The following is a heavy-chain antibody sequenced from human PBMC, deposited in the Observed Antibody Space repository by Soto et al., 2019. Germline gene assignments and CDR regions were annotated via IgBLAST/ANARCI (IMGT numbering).Heavy chain of an antibody. J-gene: IGHJ4*02. V-gene: IGHV1-2*06. D-gene: IGHD3-16*01. CDR2: INPNNGDT. CDR1: GYFFTSHY. CDR3: AREITHGGGSFSLGL. Sequence: ASVKVSCKTSGYFFTSHYIHWVRLAPGRGLEWMGRINPNNGDTNSPQKFQGRVTMTSDTSISTAYMEMSGLRSDDTALYYCAREITHGGGSFSLGLWGQGTLVTVFS.